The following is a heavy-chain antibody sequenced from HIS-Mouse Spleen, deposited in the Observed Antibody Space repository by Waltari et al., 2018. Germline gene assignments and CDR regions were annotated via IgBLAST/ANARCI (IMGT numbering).Heavy chain of an antibody. D-gene: IGHD3-10*01. J-gene: IGHJ4*02. V-gene: IGHV3-53*02. Sequence: EVQLVETGGGLIQPGGSLRLSCAASGFTVSSNYMSWVRQAPGKGVEWVSVIYSGGSTYYADPLKGRFTISRDNSKTTLYLQMNSLRAEDTAVYYCARHYYYGSGSYYFDYWGQGTLVTVSS. CDR3: ARHYYYGSGSYYFDY. CDR1: GFTVSSNY. CDR2: IYSGGST.